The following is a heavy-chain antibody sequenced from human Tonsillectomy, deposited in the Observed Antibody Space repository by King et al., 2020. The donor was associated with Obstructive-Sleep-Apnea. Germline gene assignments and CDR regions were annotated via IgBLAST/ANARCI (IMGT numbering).Heavy chain of an antibody. Sequence: VTLKESGPVLVKPTEILTLTCTVSGFSPKNARMGVSWIRQPPGKALEWLAHSVSNDDKSYSTSLRSRLTISKDTSKSQVVLTMTNMDPVDTATYYCAQMRYYYDTSGYYTYYFDYWGQGTLVTVSS. CDR3: AQMRYYYDTSGYYTYYFDY. V-gene: IGHV2-26*01. J-gene: IGHJ4*02. CDR1: GFSPKNARMG. CDR2: SVSNDDK. D-gene: IGHD3-22*01.